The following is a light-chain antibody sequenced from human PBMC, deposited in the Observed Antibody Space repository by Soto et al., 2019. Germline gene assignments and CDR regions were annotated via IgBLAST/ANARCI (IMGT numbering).Light chain of an antibody. V-gene: IGLV2-14*01. CDR2: EVS. CDR1: SGDVGGYDY. J-gene: IGLJ1*01. Sequence: QSMLTQPASVSGSPGQSIAISCTGTSGDVGGYDYVSWYQQHPDKAPKLMIHEVSKRPSWVSNRFSGSKSGNTASLTISGLQPEDEADYYCSSHTSGSTRVFGSGTKVTVL. CDR3: SSHTSGSTRV.